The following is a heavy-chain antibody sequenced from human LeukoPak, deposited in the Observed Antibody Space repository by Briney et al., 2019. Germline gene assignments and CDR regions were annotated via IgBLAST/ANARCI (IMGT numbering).Heavy chain of an antibody. J-gene: IGHJ4*02. CDR2: ISGSGGST. Sequence: GGTLRLSCAASGFTFSSYGMSWVRQAPGKGLEWVSAISGSGGSTYYADSVKGRFTISRDNSKNTLYLQMNSLRAEDTAVYYCAKDMAEVAVAGTDYWGQGTLVTVSS. V-gene: IGHV3-23*01. D-gene: IGHD6-19*01. CDR3: AKDMAEVAVAGTDY. CDR1: GFTFSSYG.